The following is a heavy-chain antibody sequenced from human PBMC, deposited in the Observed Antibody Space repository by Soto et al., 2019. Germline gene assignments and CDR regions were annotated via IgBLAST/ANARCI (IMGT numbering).Heavy chain of an antibody. D-gene: IGHD3-22*01. Sequence: GESLKISCKASGDSFTNLWLGWVRQIPGKGLEWMGIIYPGDSDTIYRSSFQGHVTISADKTITTAYLQLSGLKTSDTALFYCATGPRDTWVDRGLDYWGQGTLVTVSS. CDR1: GDSFTNLW. CDR2: IYPGDSDT. V-gene: IGHV5-51*01. CDR3: ATGPRDTWVDRGLDY. J-gene: IGHJ4*02.